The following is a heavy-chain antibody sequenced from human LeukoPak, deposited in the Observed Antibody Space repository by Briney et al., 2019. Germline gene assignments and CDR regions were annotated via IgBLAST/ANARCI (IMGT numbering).Heavy chain of an antibody. V-gene: IGHV1-2*02. CDR2: INPNSGGT. Sequence: ASVKVSCKASGYTFTGYYMHWVRQAPGQGLEWMGWINPNSGGTNYAQKFQGRVTMTRDTSISTAYMELSRLRSDDTAVYYCARDYYYDSSGYYYYYYYMDVWGKGTTVTVSS. CDR3: ARDYYYDSSGYYYYYYYMDV. J-gene: IGHJ6*03. D-gene: IGHD3-22*01. CDR1: GYTFTGYY.